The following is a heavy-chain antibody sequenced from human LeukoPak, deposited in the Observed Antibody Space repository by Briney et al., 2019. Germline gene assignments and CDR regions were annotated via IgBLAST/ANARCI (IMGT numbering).Heavy chain of an antibody. D-gene: IGHD2-21*02. CDR2: INHSGSA. V-gene: IGHV4-34*01. J-gene: IGHJ5*02. CDR3: ARARCGGDCYPNWFDP. Sequence: PSETLSLTCAVYGESFNNYYWTWIRRSPGKGLEWIGDINHSGSANYNPSLKSRVTISVDTSKNQFSLKLSSVTAADTAVYYCARARCGGDCYPNWFDPWGQGTLVTVSS. CDR1: GESFNNYY.